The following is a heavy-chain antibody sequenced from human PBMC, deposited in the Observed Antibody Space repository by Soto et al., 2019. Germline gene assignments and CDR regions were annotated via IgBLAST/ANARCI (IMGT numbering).Heavy chain of an antibody. D-gene: IGHD6-13*01. CDR3: AKDSSWEMEYFQH. CDR2: ISYDGSNK. CDR1: GFTFSYYG. J-gene: IGHJ1*01. Sequence: QVQLVESGGGVVQPGRSLRLSCAASGFTFSYYGIHWVRQAPGKGLEWVAVISYDGSNKYYAGSVKGRFTISRDTSKNTLSQKINRLRAEDTAVYYCAKDSSWEMEYFQHGCHGTLVTVSS. V-gene: IGHV3-30*18.